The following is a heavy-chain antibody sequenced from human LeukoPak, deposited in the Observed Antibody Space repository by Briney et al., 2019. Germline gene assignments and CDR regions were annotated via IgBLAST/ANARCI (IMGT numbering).Heavy chain of an antibody. CDR1: GFTFSSYA. V-gene: IGHV3-23*01. D-gene: IGHD3-3*01. CDR2: ISGSGGST. CDR3: AKDTSFPAYYDFWSGYYTSYYFDY. Sequence: PGGSLRLSCAASGFTFSSYAMSWVRQAPGKGLEWVSAISGSGGSTYYADSVKGRFTISRDNSKNTLYLQMNSLRAEDTAVYYCAKDTSFPAYYDFWSGYYTSYYFDYWGQGTLVTVSS. J-gene: IGHJ4*02.